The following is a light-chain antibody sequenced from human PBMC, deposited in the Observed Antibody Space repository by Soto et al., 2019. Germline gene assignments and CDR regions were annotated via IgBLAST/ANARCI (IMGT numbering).Light chain of an antibody. J-gene: IGKJ2*01. CDR3: QQYGSSPYT. CDR1: QSISRPY. V-gene: IGKV3-20*01. CDR2: GTS. Sequence: EIVLTQSPGTLSLSPGERSALSCRASQSISRPYLSWYQQKRGQAPRLLIYGTSNRATGIPDRFSGSGSGTDFTITISRLEPDDFAVYFCQQYGSSPYTFGQGNKVEI.